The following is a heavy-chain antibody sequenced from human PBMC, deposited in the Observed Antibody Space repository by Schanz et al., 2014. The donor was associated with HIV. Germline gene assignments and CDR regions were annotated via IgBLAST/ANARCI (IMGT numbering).Heavy chain of an antibody. CDR2: IIPFFGTA. V-gene: IGHV1-69*13. Sequence: QVQLVQSGAEVKKPGASVKVSCKASGYTFSSHGISWVRQAPGQGLQWMGGIIPFFGTANYAQTLQGRLTITADESTGTAYMDLTSLRYEDTALYYCAASMYNGSYGTHYYFDLWGRGTLVTVSS. CDR1: GYTFSSHG. J-gene: IGHJ2*01. CDR3: AASMYNGSYGTHYYFDL. D-gene: IGHD1-26*01.